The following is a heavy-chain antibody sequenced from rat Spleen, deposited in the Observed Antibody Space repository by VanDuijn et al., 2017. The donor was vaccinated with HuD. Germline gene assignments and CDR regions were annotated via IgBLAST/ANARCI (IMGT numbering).Heavy chain of an antibody. D-gene: IGHD1-7*01. J-gene: IGHJ2*01. CDR3: AKVPYYGYYYFDY. V-gene: IGHV5-20*01. CDR2: ISYNGVST. Sequence: EVQLVESGGGLVQSGRSMKLSCAASGFTFSDYGMVWVLQAPTKGLEWVASISYNGVSTYYRDSVTGRFTISRDNAKSTLYLQMESLRSEDTATYYCAKVPYYGYYYFDYWGQGVMVTVSS. CDR1: GFTFSDYG.